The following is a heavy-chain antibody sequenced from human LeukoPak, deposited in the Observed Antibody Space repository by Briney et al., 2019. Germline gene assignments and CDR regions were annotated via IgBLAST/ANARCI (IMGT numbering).Heavy chain of an antibody. Sequence: SETLSLTCTVSGGSISSYYWSWIRQPPGKGLEWIGYIYYSGSTNYNPSLKSRVTISVDTSKNQFSLKLSSMTAADTAVYYCARDGALYCSSTSCYTDAFDIWGQGTMVTVSS. V-gene: IGHV4-59*01. CDR1: GGSISSYY. CDR2: IYYSGST. D-gene: IGHD2-2*02. CDR3: ARDGALYCSSTSCYTDAFDI. J-gene: IGHJ3*02.